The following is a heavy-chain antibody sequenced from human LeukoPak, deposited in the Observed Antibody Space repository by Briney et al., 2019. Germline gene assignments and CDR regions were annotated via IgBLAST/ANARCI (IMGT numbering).Heavy chain of an antibody. V-gene: IGHV4-34*01. CDR2: INHSGST. CDR3: ARSKDILTGYCFDY. CDR1: GGSFSGYY. D-gene: IGHD3-9*01. Sequence: PSETLSLTCAVYGGSFSGYYWSWIRQPPGKGLEWIGEINHSGSTNYNPSLKSRVSMSVDTSKKQFSLKLSSVTAADTAVYYCARSKDILTGYCFDYWGQGTLVTVSS. J-gene: IGHJ4*02.